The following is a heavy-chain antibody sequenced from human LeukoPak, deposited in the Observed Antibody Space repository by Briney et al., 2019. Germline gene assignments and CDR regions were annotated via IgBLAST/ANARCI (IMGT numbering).Heavy chain of an antibody. Sequence: PSETLSLTCTVSGGSISSHYWSWIRQPPGKGLEWIGYVYYSGSTNYNRSLKSRVTISEDTSKNQFSLKLSSVTAADTAVYYCARGFYDSSGYYQGDDYWGQGTLVTVSS. CDR2: VYYSGST. V-gene: IGHV4-59*11. CDR1: GGSISSHY. J-gene: IGHJ4*02. D-gene: IGHD3-22*01. CDR3: ARGFYDSSGYYQGDDY.